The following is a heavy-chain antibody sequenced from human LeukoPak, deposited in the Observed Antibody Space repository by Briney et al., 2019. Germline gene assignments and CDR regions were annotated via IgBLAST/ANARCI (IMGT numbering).Heavy chain of an antibody. Sequence: SETLSLTCTVSGGCISSHCWSWIRQPPGKRLEWIGHIYNSGSANYNPSPKSRVTISVDTSKNQFSLKLSSVTAADTAVYYCARGVGITREFDYWGQGTLVTVSS. J-gene: IGHJ4*02. CDR2: IYNSGSA. CDR3: ARGVGITREFDY. V-gene: IGHV4-59*11. CDR1: GGCISSHC. D-gene: IGHD1-26*01.